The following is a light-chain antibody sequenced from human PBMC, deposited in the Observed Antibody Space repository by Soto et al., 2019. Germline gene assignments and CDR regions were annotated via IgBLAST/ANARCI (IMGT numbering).Light chain of an antibody. V-gene: IGLV4-69*01. J-gene: IGLJ2*01. CDR3: QTWGTGIVV. CDR2: LNSDGSH. CDR1: SGHNSYA. Sequence: QSVLTQSPSASASLGASVKLTCTLSSGHNSYAIAWHQQQPEKGPRYLMKLNSDGSHSKGDGIPDRFSGSSSGAERYLTISSLQSEDEAEYYCQTWGTGIVVFGGGTKVTVL.